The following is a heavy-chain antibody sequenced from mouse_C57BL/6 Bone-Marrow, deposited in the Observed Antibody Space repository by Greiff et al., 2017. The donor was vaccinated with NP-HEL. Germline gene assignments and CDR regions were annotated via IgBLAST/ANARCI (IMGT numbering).Heavy chain of an antibody. J-gene: IGHJ1*03. V-gene: IGHV5-4*01. CDR3: AREGGHRGYFDV. CDR2: ISDGGSYT. Sequence: EVKLVESGGGLVKPGGSLKLSCAASGFTFSSYAMSWVRQTPEKRLEWVATISDGGSYTYYPDNVKGRFTISRDNAKNNLYLQMSHLKSEDTAMYYCAREGGHRGYFDVWGTGTTVTVSS. CDR1: GFTFSSYA. D-gene: IGHD3-3*01.